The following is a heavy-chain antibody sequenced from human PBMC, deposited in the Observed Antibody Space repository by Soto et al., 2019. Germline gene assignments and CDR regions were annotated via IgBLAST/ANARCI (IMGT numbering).Heavy chain of an antibody. CDR3: ASQPAAAGKFAY. CDR2: IYHSGST. J-gene: IGHJ4*02. D-gene: IGHD6-13*01. V-gene: IGHV4-4*02. CDR1: GGSISSSNW. Sequence: QVQLQESGPGLVKTSGTLSLTCAVSGGSISSSNWCSWVRQPPGKGLEWIGEIYHSGSTNYNPSLKRRVTISVDKSKNQFSLKLSSVTAADTAVYYCASQPAAAGKFAYWGQGTLVTVSS.